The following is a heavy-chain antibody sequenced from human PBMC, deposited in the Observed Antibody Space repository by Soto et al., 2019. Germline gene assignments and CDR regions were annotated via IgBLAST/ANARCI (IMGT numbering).Heavy chain of an antibody. CDR1: GYTFTSYD. J-gene: IGHJ5*02. CDR2: MNPNSGNT. CDR3: ASCMGIGSNWFDP. V-gene: IGHV1-8*01. Sequence: QVQLVQSGAEVKKPGASVKVSCKASGYTFTSYDINWVLQATGQGLEWMGWMNPNSGNTGYAQKFQGRVTMTRNTSISTAYMELCSLRSEDTAICYCASCMGIGSNWFDPWGQGTLVTVSS. D-gene: IGHD2-21*01.